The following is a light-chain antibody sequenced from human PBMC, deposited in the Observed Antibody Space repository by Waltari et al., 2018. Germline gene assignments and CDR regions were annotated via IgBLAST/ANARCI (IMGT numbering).Light chain of an antibody. CDR1: SSDVGGYKY. V-gene: IGLV2-8*01. CDR2: EAS. Sequence: QSALTQPPSASGSPGPSVTISCTGTSSDVGGYKYVSWYKQLPGKAPILRIYEASERPSGGPDRFSGSKSGNTASLTVSGLQAEDEADYYCSSYAGSSNFVFGTGTKVTVL. J-gene: IGLJ1*01. CDR3: SSYAGSSNFV.